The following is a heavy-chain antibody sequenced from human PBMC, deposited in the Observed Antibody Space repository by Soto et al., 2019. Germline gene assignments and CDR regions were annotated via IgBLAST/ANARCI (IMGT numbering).Heavy chain of an antibody. D-gene: IGHD3-10*01. V-gene: IGHV1-46*03. Sequence: CKTVGYTFTSYYMDCLRQAPGQGLEWMGIINPSGGSTSYAQKFQGRVTMTRDTSTSTVYMELSSLRSEDTAVYYCARCQQAQLPASAYWLHGSLVTVSS. J-gene: IGHJ1*01. CDR1: GYTFTSYY. CDR2: INPSGGST. CDR3: ARCQQAQLPASAY.